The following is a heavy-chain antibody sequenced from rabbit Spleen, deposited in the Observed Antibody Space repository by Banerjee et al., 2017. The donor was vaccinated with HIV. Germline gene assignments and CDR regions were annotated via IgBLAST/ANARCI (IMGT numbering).Heavy chain of an antibody. CDR3: ARGSATMTMVITGYYLKL. J-gene: IGHJ4*01. D-gene: IGHD2-1*01. Sequence: QEQLVESGGGLVKPEGSLKLSCTASGFSFSNKAVMCWVRRAPGKGLEWIACINAVTGKAVYASWAKGRFTFSKTSSTTVTLQMASLTAADTATYFCARGSATMTMVITGYYLKLWGPGTLVTVS. V-gene: IGHV1S45*01. CDR1: GFSFSNKAV. CDR2: INAVTGKA.